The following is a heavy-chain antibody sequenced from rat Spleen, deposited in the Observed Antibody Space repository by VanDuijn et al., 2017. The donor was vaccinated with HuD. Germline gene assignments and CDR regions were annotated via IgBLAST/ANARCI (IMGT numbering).Heavy chain of an antibody. CDR1: GFTFSDYY. V-gene: IGHV5-29*01. CDR2: ISYDGSST. CDR3: ARQGLMYTTDYYYYVMDA. D-gene: IGHD1-6*01. Sequence: EVQLVESDGGLVQPGRSLKLSCAASGFTFSDYYMAWVRQAPTKGLEWVATISYDGSSTYYRDSVKGRFTISRDNAKSTLYLQMDSLRYEDTATYYCARQGLMYTTDYYYYVMDAWGQGASVTVSS. J-gene: IGHJ4*01.